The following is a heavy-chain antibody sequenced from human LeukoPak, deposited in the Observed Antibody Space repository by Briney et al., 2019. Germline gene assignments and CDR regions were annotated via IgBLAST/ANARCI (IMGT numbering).Heavy chain of an antibody. D-gene: IGHD3-10*01. Sequence: PSETLSLTCTVSGGSISSYYWSWIRQPAGKGLEWIGRIYSSGSTYYNPSLKSRVIIIIDTPKNHFSLTLSSVTAADTAVYYCARSDGYGLVGIWGQGTMVTVSS. J-gene: IGHJ3*02. CDR1: GGSISSYY. V-gene: IGHV4-4*07. CDR2: IYSSGST. CDR3: ARSDGYGLVGI.